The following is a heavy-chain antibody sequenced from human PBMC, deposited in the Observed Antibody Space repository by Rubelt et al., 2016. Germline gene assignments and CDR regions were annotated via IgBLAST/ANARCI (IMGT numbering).Heavy chain of an antibody. CDR1: GGSFSGFY. V-gene: IGHV4-34*01. CDR3: VRRRMVGYDFDQ. CDR2: IHHNGST. Sequence: QVQLQQWGAGLLTPSETLSLTCAVYGGSFSGFYWSWIRQPPGKGLEWIGEIHHNGSTNYNPSLKSRVTISVDTSKNQFSLKLSSVTAAEKAVYYCVRRRMVGYDFDQWGQGTLVTVSS. D-gene: IGHD5-12*01. J-gene: IGHJ5*02.